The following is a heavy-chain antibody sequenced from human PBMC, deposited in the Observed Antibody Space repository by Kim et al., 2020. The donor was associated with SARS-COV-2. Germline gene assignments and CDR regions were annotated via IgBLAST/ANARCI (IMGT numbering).Heavy chain of an antibody. J-gene: IGHJ5*02. Sequence: GGSLRLSCEGSGFSFKSYGMNWVRQAPGKGLEWVALIWFDGSKAFYADSVKGRFIISRDNSKDKVFLQMNSLSGDDTAIYYCARDHFVRSCFDPCG. CDR2: IWFDGSKA. V-gene: IGHV3-33*01. CDR3: ARDHFVRSCFDP. CDR1: GFSFKSYG. D-gene: IGHD3-3*01.